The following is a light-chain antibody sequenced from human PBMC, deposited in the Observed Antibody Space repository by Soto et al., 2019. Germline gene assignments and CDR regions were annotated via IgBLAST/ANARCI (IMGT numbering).Light chain of an antibody. J-gene: IGKJ3*01. Sequence: DIQMTQSPSTLSASIGDRVIITCRASQSISNRLAWYQQKPGKAPKVLISRASTLESGVPSRFSGSGSGTEFTLTISCLQPDYFATYYCQQYNRYPLAFGPGTKVDLK. CDR2: RAS. V-gene: IGKV1-5*03. CDR3: QQYNRYPLA. CDR1: QSISNR.